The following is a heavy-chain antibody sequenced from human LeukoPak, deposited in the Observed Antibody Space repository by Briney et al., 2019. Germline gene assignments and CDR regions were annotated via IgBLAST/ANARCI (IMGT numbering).Heavy chain of an antibody. J-gene: IGHJ4*02. V-gene: IGHV4-31*03. CDR1: GGSISSGGYY. CDR3: ARDSGITGTWDY. D-gene: IGHD1-7*01. Sequence: PSETLSLTCTVSGGSISSGGYYWSWIRQHPGKGLEWIGYIYYSGSTYYNPSLKSRVTISVDTSKNQFSLKLSSVTAADTAVYYCARDSGITGTWDYWGQGTLVTVSS. CDR2: IYYSGST.